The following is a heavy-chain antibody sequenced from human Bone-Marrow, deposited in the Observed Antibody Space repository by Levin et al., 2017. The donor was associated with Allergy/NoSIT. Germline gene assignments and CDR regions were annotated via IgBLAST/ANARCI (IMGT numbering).Heavy chain of an antibody. V-gene: IGHV4-59*08. CDR1: GGSLTSFY. D-gene: IGHD6-13*01. CDR3: ARHIAAVVRWFTP. J-gene: IGHJ5*02. Sequence: SETLSLTCTVSGGSLTSFYWSWIRQSPAKGLEWIGYIYYDGTTNYNPSLKSRVTMSVDTSKYQFSLRLTSVTAADTAVYYCARHIAAVVRWFTPWGQGTLVTVSS. CDR2: IYYDGTT.